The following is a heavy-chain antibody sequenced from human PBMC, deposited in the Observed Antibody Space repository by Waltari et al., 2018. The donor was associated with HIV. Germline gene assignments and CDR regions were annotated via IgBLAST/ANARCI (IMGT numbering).Heavy chain of an antibody. CDR1: GGSFPTFY. V-gene: IGHV4-34*01. CDR3: ARRGSSASPLTL. Sequence: QVQLQQWGAGLLKPSETLSLTCSVYGGSFPTFYWNWIRQTPDEGLQWIGEINHGGDTNVNPSLKSRVIMSIDTSKYEISLNLTSVSVADTALYFCARRGSSASPLTLWGRGSRVTVSS. D-gene: IGHD3-10*01. CDR2: INHGGDT. J-gene: IGHJ4*02.